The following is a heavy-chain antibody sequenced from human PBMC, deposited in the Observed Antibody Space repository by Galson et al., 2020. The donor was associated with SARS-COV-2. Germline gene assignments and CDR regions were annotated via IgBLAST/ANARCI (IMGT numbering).Heavy chain of an antibody. CDR3: AKDRYCVGGVCPLDY. CDR1: GVTLSEYG. J-gene: IGHJ4*02. Sequence: GGSLRLSCAVSGVTLSEYGMSWVRQAPGKGLEWVSGISGSGGTTDYANSVKGQFTISKDNSKSTVDLQMNSVRAEDTAIYYCAKDRYCVGGVCPLDYWGLGTLVTVSS. V-gene: IGHV3-23*01. CDR2: ISGSGGTT. D-gene: IGHD2-8*02.